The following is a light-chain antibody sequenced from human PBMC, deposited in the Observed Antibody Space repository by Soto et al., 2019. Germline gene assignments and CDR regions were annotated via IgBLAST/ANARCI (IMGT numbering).Light chain of an antibody. V-gene: IGKV3-20*01. CDR1: QSIRSSY. Sequence: EIVLTRSPGTLSLSPGERATLSCRASQSIRSSYLAWYQQKPGQAPRLLIYRASGRATGIPDRFSGSGSGTDFTLTISRLEPEDFAVYYCQEYVTSLLTFGGGTKV. CDR2: RAS. CDR3: QEYVTSLLT. J-gene: IGKJ4*01.